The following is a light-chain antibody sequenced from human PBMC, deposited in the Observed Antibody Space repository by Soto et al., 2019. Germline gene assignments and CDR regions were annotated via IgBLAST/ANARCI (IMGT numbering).Light chain of an antibody. V-gene: IGKV3-11*01. CDR2: GAS. CDR1: QSVSRRY. J-gene: IGKJ1*01. Sequence: EMVLTQSPATLSVSPGERAPLSCRASQSVSRRYLAWYQQKPGQAPRLLIYGASDRATGIPGRFSGSGSGTDFTLTISSLEPEDFAVYYCQQHSSWPPITFGQGTKVDIK. CDR3: QQHSSWPPIT.